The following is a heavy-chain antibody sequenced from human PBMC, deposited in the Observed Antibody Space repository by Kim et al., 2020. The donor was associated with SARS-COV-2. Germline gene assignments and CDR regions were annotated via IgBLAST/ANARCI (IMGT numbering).Heavy chain of an antibody. D-gene: IGHD1-26*01. J-gene: IGHJ2*01. CDR1: GGSISSETHY. CDR3: SRVRNWTVGATSFYL. CDR2: IYFTGPT. V-gene: IGHV4-39*01. Sequence: SETLSLTCNVSGGSISSETHYWAWIRQPPGKGLEWIGSIYFTGPTYYNPSLRSRVTLYVDTSNNQFSLRLGSVTAAGTGVHYCSRVRNWTVGATSFYLWG.